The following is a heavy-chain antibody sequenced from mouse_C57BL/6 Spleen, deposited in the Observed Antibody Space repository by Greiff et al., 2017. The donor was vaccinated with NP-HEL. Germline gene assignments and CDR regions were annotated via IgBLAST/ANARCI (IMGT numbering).Heavy chain of an antibody. Sequence: VQLVESEGGLVQPGSSMKLSCTASGFTFSDYSMAWVRQVPEKGLEWVANINYDGRSTYYLDSLKSRFIISRDNAKNILYLQMSSLKSDDTATYYCARAQLPYFDYWGQGTTLTVSS. CDR1: GFTFSDYS. CDR3: ARAQLPYFDY. J-gene: IGHJ2*01. D-gene: IGHD1-1*01. CDR2: INYDGRST. V-gene: IGHV5-16*01.